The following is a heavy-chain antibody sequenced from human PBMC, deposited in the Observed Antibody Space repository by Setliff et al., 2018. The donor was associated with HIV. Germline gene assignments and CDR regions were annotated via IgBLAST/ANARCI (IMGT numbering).Heavy chain of an antibody. CDR2: IYYNGNT. CDR1: GASISSPIYY. CDR3: AAAEGQGPWYFFDN. V-gene: IGHV4-39*01. Sequence: PSETLSLTCSVSGASISSPIYYWGWLRQAPGKGLEWMGHIYYNGNTNYKPSLERLLTISVDTSKNQFSLSLSSVTATDTALYFCAAAEGQGPWYFFDNWGQGTQVTVSS. D-gene: IGHD6-13*01. J-gene: IGHJ4*02.